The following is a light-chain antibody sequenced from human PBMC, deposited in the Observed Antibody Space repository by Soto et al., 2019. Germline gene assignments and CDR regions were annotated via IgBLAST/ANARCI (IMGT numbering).Light chain of an antibody. J-gene: IGKJ4*01. V-gene: IGKV3-20*01. CDR3: QQYGTSLFT. CDR1: QSAYSSY. Sequence: PGDRATLSCRSSQSAYSSYLSWYQQKPGQAPRLLIYGASNRATGIPDRFSGSGSGTDFTLTISGLEPEDFAVYYCQQYGTSLFTFGGGTGVEIK. CDR2: GAS.